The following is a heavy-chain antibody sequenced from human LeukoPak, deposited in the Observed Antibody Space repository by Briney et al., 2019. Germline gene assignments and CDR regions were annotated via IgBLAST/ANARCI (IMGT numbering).Heavy chain of an antibody. D-gene: IGHD6-13*01. J-gene: IGHJ4*02. Sequence: PGGSLRLSCAASGFTFSSYAMSWVRQAPGKGLEWVSTIGSSGGTTYYTDSVKGRFTISRDNSKNTLSLQMNSLTAEDTAVYYCAKSHSRTWYYFDYWGQGTLVTVSS. CDR2: IGSSGGTT. CDR3: AKSHSRTWYYFDY. CDR1: GFTFSSYA. V-gene: IGHV3-23*01.